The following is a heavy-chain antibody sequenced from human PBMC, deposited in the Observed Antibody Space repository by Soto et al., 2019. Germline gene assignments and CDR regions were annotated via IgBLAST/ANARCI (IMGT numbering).Heavy chain of an antibody. CDR3: ARGIVGADFDY. Sequence: QVQLQESGPGLVKPSETLSLTCTVSGGSISSYYWIWIRQPPGKGLEWIGYIYYSGSTNYNPSLQSRVTISVDTSKNQFSLKLSSVTAADTAVYYCARGIVGADFDYLGQGTLVTVSS. J-gene: IGHJ4*02. CDR2: IYYSGST. D-gene: IGHD1-26*01. V-gene: IGHV4-59*01. CDR1: GGSISSYY.